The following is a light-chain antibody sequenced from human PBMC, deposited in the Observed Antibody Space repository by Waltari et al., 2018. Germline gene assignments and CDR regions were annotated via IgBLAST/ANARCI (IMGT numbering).Light chain of an antibody. Sequence: DIQMTQSPSSLSASIGDRVTITCQASNDINNYLNWYQQRPGKAPKLLIYDTSNLETGVPSRFSGGGSGTDYTFTISSLQPEDIATYYCQQYDNFPFTFGPGTKVDI. CDR3: QQYDNFPFT. J-gene: IGKJ3*01. CDR2: DTS. CDR1: NDINNY. V-gene: IGKV1-33*01.